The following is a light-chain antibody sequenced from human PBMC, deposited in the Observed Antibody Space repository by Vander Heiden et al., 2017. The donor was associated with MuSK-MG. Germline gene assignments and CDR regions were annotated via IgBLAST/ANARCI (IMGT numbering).Light chain of an antibody. J-gene: IGLJ3*02. CDR2: DDG. Sequence: SSGLNQPPLVAVAPRQTARITWGGNNIGSKNVHWYQQKPGQAPVLVVYDDGDRPSGIPERFSGSSSGNTATLTISRVEAGDEADYYCQVWDSSSDQWVFGGGTKLTVL. CDR1: NIGSKN. V-gene: IGLV3-21*02. CDR3: QVWDSSSDQWV.